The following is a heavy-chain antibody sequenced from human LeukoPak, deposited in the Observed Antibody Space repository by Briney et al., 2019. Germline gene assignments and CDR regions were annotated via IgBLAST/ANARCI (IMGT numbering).Heavy chain of an antibody. CDR2: IHTYNGHT. V-gene: IGHV1-18*01. D-gene: IGHD2-21*02. Sequence: ASVKVSCKSSGYTFNSYGITWVRQAPGQGLEWMGWIHTYNGHTNYAQKLQGRVTMTTDTSTSTAYMELRSLRSDDTAVYYCARDDFLGGDAFDIWGQGTMVTVSS. CDR3: ARDDFLGGDAFDI. J-gene: IGHJ3*02. CDR1: GYTFNSYG.